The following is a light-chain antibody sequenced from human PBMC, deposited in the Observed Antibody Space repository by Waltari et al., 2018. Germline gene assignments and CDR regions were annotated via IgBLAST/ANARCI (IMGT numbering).Light chain of an antibody. J-gene: IGLJ1*01. Sequence: QSALTQPRSVSGSPGQSVTIPCTGTSSDVGDYDFFSWYQHHPDKAPKLIIYDVNKRPSGVPDRFSGSKSDNTASLTISGLQAEDEADYYCCSYAGTYINYVFGSGTTVTVL. CDR2: DVN. V-gene: IGLV2-11*01. CDR3: CSYAGTYINYV. CDR1: SSDVGDYDF.